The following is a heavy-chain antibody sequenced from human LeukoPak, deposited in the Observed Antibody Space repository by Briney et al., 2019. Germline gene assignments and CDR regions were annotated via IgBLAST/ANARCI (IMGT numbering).Heavy chain of an antibody. CDR1: GGSFSGYY. CDR3: ARGSSGYYSRYNWFDP. V-gene: IGHV4-34*01. CDR2: INHSGST. J-gene: IGHJ5*02. D-gene: IGHD3-22*01. Sequence: PSETLSLTCAVYGGSFSGYYWSWIRQPPGKGLEWIGEINHSGSTNYNPSLKSRVTISVDTSKNQFSLKLSSVTAADTAVYYCARGSSGYYSRYNWFDPSGQGTLVTVSS.